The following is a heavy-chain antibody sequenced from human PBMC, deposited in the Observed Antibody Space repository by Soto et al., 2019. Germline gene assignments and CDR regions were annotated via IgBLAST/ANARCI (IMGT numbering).Heavy chain of an antibody. CDR3: ARYYYYIGPFDI. CDR2: IYYSGST. V-gene: IGHV4-59*01. D-gene: IGHD3-22*01. CDR1: GGSISSYY. J-gene: IGHJ3*02. Sequence: ESLSLTWTVSGGSISSYYWSWIRQPPGKGLEWIGYIYYSGSTNYNPSLKSRVTISVDTSKNQFSLKLSSVTAADTAVYYCARYYYYIGPFDIWGQGKIVTVS.